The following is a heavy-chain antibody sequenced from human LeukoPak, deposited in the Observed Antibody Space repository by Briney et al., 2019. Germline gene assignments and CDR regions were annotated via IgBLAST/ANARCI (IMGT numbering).Heavy chain of an antibody. CDR2: VWYDGSHQ. Sequence: GSSLRLSCAASGFPFSGSGMHWVRQAPGKGLEWVAVVWYDGSHQYYADSVKGRFAISRDDAKNTVHLQMYSLGAGDSAVYYCVRGALLAYYMDVWGKGTTVTVSS. J-gene: IGHJ6*03. V-gene: IGHV3-33*01. CDR1: GFPFSGSG. CDR3: VRGALLAYYMDV.